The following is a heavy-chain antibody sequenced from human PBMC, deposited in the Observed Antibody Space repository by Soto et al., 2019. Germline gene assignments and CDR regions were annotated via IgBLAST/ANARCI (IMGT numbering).Heavy chain of an antibody. CDR3: AKVFTPEGGNYFDH. Sequence: PXVSLWLSCAASGLSFSNFHGNWVRQAPGKGLEWVSAISNSFFDGNTHYADSVKGRFTISRDNDKNTVFLEIDSLRAEDTAVYYCAKVFTPEGGNYFDHWGPGTLVTVSS. CDR1: GLSFSNFH. CDR2: ISNSFFDGNT. J-gene: IGHJ4*02. V-gene: IGHV3-23*01.